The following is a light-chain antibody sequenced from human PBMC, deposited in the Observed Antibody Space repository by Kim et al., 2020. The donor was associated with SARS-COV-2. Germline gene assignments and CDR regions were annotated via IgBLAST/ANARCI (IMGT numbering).Light chain of an antibody. V-gene: IGLV2-14*03. CDR1: SSDVGDYNY. J-gene: IGLJ3*02. CDR3: GSFTGTNSRL. Sequence: QSALPQPAPVSGSPGQSITISCTGTSSDVGDYNYISWYQQHPGVSNRFSGSKSGNTASLTISGLQAEDEADYYCGSFTGTNSRLFGGGTQLTVL.